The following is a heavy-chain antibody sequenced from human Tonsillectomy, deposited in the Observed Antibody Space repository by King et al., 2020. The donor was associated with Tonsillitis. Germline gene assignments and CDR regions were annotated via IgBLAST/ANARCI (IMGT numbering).Heavy chain of an antibody. J-gene: IGHJ6*02. CDR1: GFTFSSYA. V-gene: IGHV3-30-3*01. CDR2: ISYDGSNK. Sequence: VQLVESGGGVVQPGRSLRLSCAASGFTFSSYAMHWVRQAPGKGLEWVAVISYDGSNKYYADSVKGRFTISRDNSKNTRYLQMNSLRAEGTAVYYCARYQRSYWLNYYYYGMDVWGQGTTVTVPS. CDR3: ARYQRSYWLNYYYYGMDV. D-gene: IGHD1-26*01.